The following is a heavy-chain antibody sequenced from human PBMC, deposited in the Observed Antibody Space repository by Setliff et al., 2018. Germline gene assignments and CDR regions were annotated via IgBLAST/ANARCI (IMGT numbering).Heavy chain of an antibody. CDR3: MSTPSGTYSTYYYYYNMDV. CDR2: IKRKTDGETT. V-gene: IGHV3-15*01. Sequence: PGGSLRLSCVVSGFTFSSYAMTWVRHAPGKGLEWVGQIKRKTDGETTDYAAPVKGRFIISRDDSKRTLYLQMNSLKNEDTALYYCMSTPSGTYSTYYYYYNMDVWGKGTQVTVSS. D-gene: IGHD3-10*01. CDR1: GFTFSSYA. J-gene: IGHJ6*03.